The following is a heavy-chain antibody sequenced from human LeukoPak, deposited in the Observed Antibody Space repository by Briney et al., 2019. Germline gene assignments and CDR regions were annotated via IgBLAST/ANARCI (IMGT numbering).Heavy chain of an antibody. CDR1: GFTFSSYS. J-gene: IGHJ6*02. Sequence: GGSLRLSCAAPGFTFSSYSMNWVRQAPGKGLEWVSSISSSSSYIYYADSVKGRFTISRDNAKNSLYLQMNSLRAEDTAVYYCARDTIFGVVIAYYGMDVWGQGTTVTVSS. CDR2: ISSSSSYI. CDR3: ARDTIFGVVIAYYGMDV. D-gene: IGHD3-3*01. V-gene: IGHV3-21*01.